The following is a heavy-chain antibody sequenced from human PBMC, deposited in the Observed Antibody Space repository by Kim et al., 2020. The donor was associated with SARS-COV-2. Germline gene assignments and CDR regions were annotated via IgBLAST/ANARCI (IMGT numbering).Heavy chain of an antibody. V-gene: IGHV1-24*01. CDR3: ATDISYYYGMDV. J-gene: IGHJ6*02. D-gene: IGHD3-9*01. Sequence: IYAQKFQGRVTMTEDTSTDTAYMELSSLRSEDTAVYYCATDISYYYGMDVWGQGTTVTVSS.